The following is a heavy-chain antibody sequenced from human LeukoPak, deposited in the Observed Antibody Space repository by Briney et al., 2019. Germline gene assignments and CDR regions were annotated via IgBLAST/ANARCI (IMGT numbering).Heavy chain of an antibody. Sequence: PSQTLSLTCTVSGGSISSGGYYWSWLRQHPGKGLEWIGYIYYSGSTYYNPSLKSRVTISVDTSKNQFSLKLSSVTAADTAVYYCARALYCSSTSCYMNNWFDPWGQGTLVTVSS. J-gene: IGHJ5*02. CDR2: IYYSGST. CDR1: GGSISSGGYY. V-gene: IGHV4-31*03. CDR3: ARALYCSSTSCYMNNWFDP. D-gene: IGHD2-2*02.